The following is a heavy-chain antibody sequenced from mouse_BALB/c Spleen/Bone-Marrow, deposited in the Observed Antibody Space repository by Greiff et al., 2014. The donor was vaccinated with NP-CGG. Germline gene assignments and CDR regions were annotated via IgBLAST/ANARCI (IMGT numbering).Heavy chain of an antibody. CDR3: AREGGLRRGDYYAMDY. J-gene: IGHJ4*01. CDR1: GYTFSAYV. Sequence: VQLQQSGPELAKPGASVKMSCKASGYTFSAYVTHWVQQKPGQGLEWIGYINPYNDGTKYNEKFKGKATLTSDESSSTAYMELSSLTSEDSAVYYCAREGGLRRGDYYAMDYWGQGTSVTVSS. D-gene: IGHD2-4*01. CDR2: INPYNDGT. V-gene: IGHV1-14*01.